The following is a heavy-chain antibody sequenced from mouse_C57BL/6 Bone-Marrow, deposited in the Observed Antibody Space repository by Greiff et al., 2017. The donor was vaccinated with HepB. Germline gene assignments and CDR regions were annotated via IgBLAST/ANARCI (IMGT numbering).Heavy chain of an antibody. J-gene: IGHJ4*01. CDR1: GYTFTDYE. CDR2: IDPETGGT. CDR3: TRREGFITTVVEAMDY. Sequence: VQLQQSGAELVRPGASVTLSCKASGYTFTDYEMHWVKQTPVHGLEWIGAIDPETGGTAYNQKFKGKAILTADKSSSTAYMEPRSLTSEDSAVYYCTRREGFITTVVEAMDYWGQGTSVTVSS. V-gene: IGHV1-15*01. D-gene: IGHD1-1*01.